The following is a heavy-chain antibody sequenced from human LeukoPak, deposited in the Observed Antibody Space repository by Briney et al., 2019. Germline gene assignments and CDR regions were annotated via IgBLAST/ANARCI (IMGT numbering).Heavy chain of an antibody. D-gene: IGHD3-22*01. V-gene: IGHV1-2*04. CDR2: INPNSGGT. J-gene: IGHJ4*02. Sequence: ASVKVSCKASGYTFTGYYMHWVRQAPGQGLEWMGWINPNSGGTNYAQKFQGWVTMTRDTSISTAYMELSRLRSDDTAVYYCARDGYDSSGYPFDYWGQGTLVTVSS. CDR3: ARDGYDSSGYPFDY. CDR1: GYTFTGYY.